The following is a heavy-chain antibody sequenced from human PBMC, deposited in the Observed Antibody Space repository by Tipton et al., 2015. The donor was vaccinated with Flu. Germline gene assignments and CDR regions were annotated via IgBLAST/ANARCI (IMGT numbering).Heavy chain of an antibody. D-gene: IGHD2-15*01. V-gene: IGHV4-34*01. Sequence: TLSLTCTVSGGSISGYYWSWIRQPPGKGLEWIGEINHSGSTNYNPALKSRVTISVDTSKDQFSLNLSSVTAADTAVYYCARACGSGGNRWFDPWGQGALVTVSS. CDR2: INHSGST. CDR1: GGSISGYY. CDR3: ARACGSGGNRWFDP. J-gene: IGHJ5*02.